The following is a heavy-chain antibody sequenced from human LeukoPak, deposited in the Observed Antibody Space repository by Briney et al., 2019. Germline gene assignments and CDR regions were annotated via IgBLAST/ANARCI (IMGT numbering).Heavy chain of an antibody. J-gene: IGHJ4*02. CDR3: ARSPMIQLFDY. D-gene: IGHD5-18*01. Sequence: SETLSLTCTVSGGSISSSSYCWGWIRQPPGKGLEWIGSIYYSGSTYYNPSLKSRVTISVDTSKNQFSLKLSSVTAADTAVYYCARSPMIQLFDYWGQGTLVTVSS. CDR2: IYYSGST. V-gene: IGHV4-39*01. CDR1: GGSISSSSYC.